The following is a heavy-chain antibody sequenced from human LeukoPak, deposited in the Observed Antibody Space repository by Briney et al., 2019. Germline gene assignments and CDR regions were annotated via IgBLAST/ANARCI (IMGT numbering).Heavy chain of an antibody. V-gene: IGHV1-2*02. D-gene: IGHD6-13*01. CDR1: GYTFTGYY. J-gene: IGHJ4*02. Sequence: ASVKVSCKASGYTFTGYYMHWVRQAPGQGLEWMGWINPNSGGTNYAQKFQGRVTMTRDTSISTAYMELSRLRSDDTAVYYCATEARGAAAGTYDYWGQGTLVTVSS. CDR2: INPNSGGT. CDR3: ATEARGAAAGTYDY.